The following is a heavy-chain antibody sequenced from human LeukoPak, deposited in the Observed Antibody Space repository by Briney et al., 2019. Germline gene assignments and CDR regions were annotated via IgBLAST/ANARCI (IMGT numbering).Heavy chain of an antibody. J-gene: IGHJ5*02. Sequence: GGSLRLSCAASGFTFSSYAMHWVRQAPGKGLEWVAVISYEGSNKYYADSVKGRFTISRDNSKNTLYLQMNSLRAEDTAVYYCARVVALNWFDPWGQGTLVTVSS. CDR3: ARVVALNWFDP. D-gene: IGHD2-21*01. V-gene: IGHV3-30*04. CDR2: ISYEGSNK. CDR1: GFTFSSYA.